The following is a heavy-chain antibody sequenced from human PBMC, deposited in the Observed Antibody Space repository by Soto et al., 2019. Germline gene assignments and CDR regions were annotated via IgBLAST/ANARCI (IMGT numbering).Heavy chain of an antibody. J-gene: IGHJ2*01. CDR1: GGSFSGYY. CDR3: ARESQDILTGTPWVWYFAL. D-gene: IGHD3-9*01. V-gene: IGHV4-34*01. Sequence: QVQLQQWGAGPLRPLETLSLTCGVSGGSFSGYYCAWIRQSPGKGLEWIGEINDRGSINYNPSLKSRVSISVDTSKNHYSPNLRSVTAADTAVYYCARESQDILTGTPWVWYFALLGRGTLVTVSS. CDR2: INDRGSI.